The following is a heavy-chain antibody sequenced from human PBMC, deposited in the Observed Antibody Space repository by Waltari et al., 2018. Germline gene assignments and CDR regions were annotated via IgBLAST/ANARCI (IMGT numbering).Heavy chain of an antibody. J-gene: IGHJ4*02. V-gene: IGHV1-2*02. Sequence: QVQLVQSGAEVKKPGASVKVSCKASGYTFTAYYMHWVRQAPGQGLEWMGWINPNSGGTNYAQKFQGRITMTRDTSISTAYMELSRLRSDDTAVYYCARPPYYYDSSGYHFDYWGQGTLVTVSS. CDR3: ARPPYYYDSSGYHFDY. CDR2: INPNSGGT. D-gene: IGHD3-22*01. CDR1: GYTFTAYY.